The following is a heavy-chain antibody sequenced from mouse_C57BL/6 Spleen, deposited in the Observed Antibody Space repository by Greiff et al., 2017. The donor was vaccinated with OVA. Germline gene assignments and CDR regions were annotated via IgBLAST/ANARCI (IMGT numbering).Heavy chain of an antibody. V-gene: IGHV1-72*01. D-gene: IGHD1-1*01. J-gene: IGHJ2*01. Sequence: VQLQQPGAELVKPGASVKLSCKASGYTFTSYWMHWVQQRPGRGLEWIGRIGPNSGGTKYNEKFKSKATLTVDKPSSTAYMQLSSLTSEDSAVYYCALEGYYYGSSYGYFDYWGQGTTLTVSS. CDR3: ALEGYYYGSSYGYFDY. CDR1: GYTFTSYW. CDR2: IGPNSGGT.